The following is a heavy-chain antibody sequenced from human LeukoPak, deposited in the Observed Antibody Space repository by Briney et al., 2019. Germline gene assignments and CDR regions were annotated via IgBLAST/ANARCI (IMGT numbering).Heavy chain of an antibody. D-gene: IGHD3-16*01. CDR3: AIMITFGGVRAYYYYMDV. CDR1: GGTFSSYA. CDR2: IIPIFGTA. V-gene: IGHV1-69*06. J-gene: IGHJ6*03. Sequence: ASVKVSCKASGGTFSSYATSWVRQAPGQGLEWMGGIIPIFGTANYAQKFQGRVTITAGKSTSTAYMELSSLRSEDTAVYYCAIMITFGGVRAYYYYMDVWGKGTTVTVSS.